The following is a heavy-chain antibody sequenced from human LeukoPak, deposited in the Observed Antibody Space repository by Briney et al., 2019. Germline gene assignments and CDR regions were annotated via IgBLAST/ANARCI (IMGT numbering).Heavy chain of an antibody. Sequence: ASVKVSCKASGYTFTSYGISWVRQAPGQGLEWMGWISAYNGNTNYAQKLQGRVTMTTDTSTSTAYMELSSLRSEDTAVYYCATVTRVAFVLGGVIPNDAFDIWGQGTMVTVSS. D-gene: IGHD3-16*02. CDR3: ATVTRVAFVLGGVIPNDAFDI. J-gene: IGHJ3*02. V-gene: IGHV1-18*01. CDR1: GYTFTSYG. CDR2: ISAYNGNT.